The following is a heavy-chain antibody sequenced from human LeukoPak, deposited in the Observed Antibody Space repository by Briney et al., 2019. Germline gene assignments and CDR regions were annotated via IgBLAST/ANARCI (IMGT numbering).Heavy chain of an antibody. D-gene: IGHD3-22*01. CDR1: GGTFSSYA. J-gene: IGHJ6*02. CDR2: IIPIFGTA. V-gene: IGHV1-69*13. Sequence: SVKVSCKASGGTFSSYAISWVRQAPGQGLEWMGGIIPIFGTANYAQKFQGRVTITADESTSTAYMELSSLRSEDTAVYYCARTPWEHYYDSSGSPAAYYYYGMDVWGQGTTVTVSS. CDR3: ARTPWEHYYDSSGSPAAYYYYGMDV.